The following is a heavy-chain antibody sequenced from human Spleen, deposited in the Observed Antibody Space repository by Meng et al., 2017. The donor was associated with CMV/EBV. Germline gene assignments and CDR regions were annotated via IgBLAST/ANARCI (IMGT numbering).Heavy chain of an antibody. Sequence: GESLKISCAASGFTFSSYWMSWVRQAPGKGLEWVANIKQDGSEKYYVDSVKGRFTISRDNAKNSLYLQMNSLRAEDTAVYYCARVRNRLDGWWELSFDYWGQGTLVTVSS. V-gene: IGHV3-7*01. J-gene: IGHJ4*02. CDR2: IKQDGSEK. D-gene: IGHD1-26*01. CDR3: ARVRNRLDGWWELSFDY. CDR1: GFTFSSYW.